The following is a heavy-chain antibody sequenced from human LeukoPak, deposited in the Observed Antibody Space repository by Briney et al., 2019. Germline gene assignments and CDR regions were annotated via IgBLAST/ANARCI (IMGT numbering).Heavy chain of an antibody. D-gene: IGHD6-13*01. CDR2: IYYSGGT. Sequence: SETLSLTCTVSGGSITNHFWSWIRQSPGRGLEWIGYIYYSGGTRHNPSLRSRVTISVDTSKKQFSLNLSSVTAADTAVYYCARVAGPRYYMDAWGKGTTVTVSS. J-gene: IGHJ6*03. CDR1: GGSITNHF. CDR3: ARVAGPRYYMDA. V-gene: IGHV4-59*11.